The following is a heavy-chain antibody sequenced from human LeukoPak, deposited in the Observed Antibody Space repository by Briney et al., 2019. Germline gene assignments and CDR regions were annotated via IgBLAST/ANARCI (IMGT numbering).Heavy chain of an antibody. CDR1: GFSFGDYA. CDR2: VNWNSAYI. J-gene: IGHJ4*02. CDR3: ARENWAPYD. D-gene: IGHD3-3*01. V-gene: IGHV3-9*03. Sequence: GGSLRLSCAASGFSFGDYAMHWVRQAPGKGLEWVAGVNWNSAYIGYGDSMKGRVTIYRDNAKKSLYLQMNGLRVEDMALYYCARENWAPYDWGQGTLVTVSS.